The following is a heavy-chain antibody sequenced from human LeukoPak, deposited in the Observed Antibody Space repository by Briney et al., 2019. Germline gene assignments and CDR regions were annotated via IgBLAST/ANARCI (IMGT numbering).Heavy chain of an antibody. Sequence: PGGSLRLSCVASGFTLDDYALHWVCQAPGKGLEWISLISGDGDNTYYADSVKGRFTISRDNSKNSLYLQMSSLRAEDTALYYCAKGVRSGTYYDCFDPWGQGTLVTVSS. V-gene: IGHV3-43*02. J-gene: IGHJ5*02. CDR1: GFTLDDYA. CDR2: ISGDGDNT. D-gene: IGHD1-26*01. CDR3: AKGVRSGTYYDCFDP.